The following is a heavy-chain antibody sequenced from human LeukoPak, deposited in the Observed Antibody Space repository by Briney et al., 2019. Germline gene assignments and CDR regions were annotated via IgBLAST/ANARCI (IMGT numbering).Heavy chain of an antibody. D-gene: IGHD6-19*01. CDR1: GFTVSSNY. CDR2: IYSGGST. Sequence: GGSLRLSCAASGFTVSSNYMSWVRQAPGKGLEWVSVIYSGGSTYYADSVKGRFTISRDNSKNTLYLQMNSLRAEDTAVYYCARGRIAVAGSNYYYYGMDVWGQGTTVTVSS. CDR3: ARGRIAVAGSNYYYYGMDV. V-gene: IGHV3-66*01. J-gene: IGHJ6*02.